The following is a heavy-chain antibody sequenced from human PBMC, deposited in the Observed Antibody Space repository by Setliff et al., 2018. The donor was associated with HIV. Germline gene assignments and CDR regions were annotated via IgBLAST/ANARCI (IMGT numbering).Heavy chain of an antibody. CDR1: GYTFTNYD. CDR2: MKPKSGNS. V-gene: IGHV1-8*02. J-gene: IGHJ4*02. CDR3: ARGFASGSGSYYYDF. D-gene: IGHD2-15*01. Sequence: ASVKVPCKASGYTFTNYDINWVRQATGQGLEWMGWMKPKSGNSGYAQRFHGRLTMTRDTSRGTAHMELRSLRSDATAVYYCARGFASGSGSYYYDFWGQGTLVTVSS.